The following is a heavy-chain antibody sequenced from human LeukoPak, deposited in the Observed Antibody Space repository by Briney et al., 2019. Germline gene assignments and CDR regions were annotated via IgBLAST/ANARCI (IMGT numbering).Heavy chain of an antibody. Sequence: SETLSLTCTVSGGSISSGDYYWSWIRQPPGKGLEWIGYIYHSGTTTYNPSLESRVTISVDTSKNQFSLKLSSVTAADTAVYYCARAGGSRYYRFFDYWGQGTLVTASS. J-gene: IGHJ4*02. CDR3: ARAGGSRYYRFFDY. CDR1: GGSISSGDYY. V-gene: IGHV4-61*08. D-gene: IGHD3-9*01. CDR2: IYHSGTT.